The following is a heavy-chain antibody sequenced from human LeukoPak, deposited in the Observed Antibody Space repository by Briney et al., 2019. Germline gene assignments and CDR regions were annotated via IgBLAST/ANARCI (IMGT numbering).Heavy chain of an antibody. Sequence: ASVKVSCKAYGYTFTGYYMHWVRQAPGQGLEWMGWINPNSGGTNYAQKFQGRVTMTRDTSISTAYMELSRLRSDDTAVYYCARWIQLWSRSYYYYYMDVWGKGTTVTVSS. CDR3: ARWIQLWSRSYYYYYMDV. V-gene: IGHV1-2*02. CDR1: GYTFTGYY. D-gene: IGHD5-18*01. CDR2: INPNSGGT. J-gene: IGHJ6*03.